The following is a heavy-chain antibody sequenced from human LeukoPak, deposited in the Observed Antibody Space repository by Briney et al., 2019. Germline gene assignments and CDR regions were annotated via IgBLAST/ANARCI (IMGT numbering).Heavy chain of an antibody. D-gene: IGHD5-12*01. V-gene: IGHV1-24*01. CDR1: GHTLSEVS. Sequence: ASVKVSCKISGHTLSEVSMHWVRHSPGKGLEWMGGFNPEEGETIYARKFQGRLTLTEDTSTDTAYMEVSGLRSEDTAVYYCATEIVGYGDVHYFDHWGQGTLVTVSS. CDR2: FNPEEGET. J-gene: IGHJ4*02. CDR3: ATEIVGYGDVHYFDH.